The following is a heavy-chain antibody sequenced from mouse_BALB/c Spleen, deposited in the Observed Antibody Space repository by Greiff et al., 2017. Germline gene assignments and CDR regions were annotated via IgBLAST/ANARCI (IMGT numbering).Heavy chain of an antibody. Sequence: QVTLKVSGPGILQPSQTLSLTCSFSGFSLSTSGMGVSWIRQPSGKGLEWLAHIYWDDDKRYNPSLKSRLTISKDTSRNQVFLKITSVDTADTATYYCARREGSTMIPFAYWGQGTLVTVSA. J-gene: IGHJ3*01. D-gene: IGHD2-4*01. CDR1: GFSLSTSGMG. CDR3: ARREGSTMIPFAY. CDR2: IYWDDDK. V-gene: IGHV8-12*01.